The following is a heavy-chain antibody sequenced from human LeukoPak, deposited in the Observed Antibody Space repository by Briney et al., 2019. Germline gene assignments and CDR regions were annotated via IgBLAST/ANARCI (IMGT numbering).Heavy chain of an antibody. J-gene: IGHJ2*01. CDR2: VYYSGNT. Sequence: SETLSLTCTVSGGSISNSGYYCGWIRQPPGKGLEWNGSVYYSGNTNYNPSLQSRVTLSLDMSKNHLSLKLNSMTAADTAVYYCARHRGQGDSTGWYWYFDLWGRGTLVTVSS. V-gene: IGHV4-39*07. CDR3: ARHRGQGDSTGWYWYFDL. CDR1: GGSISNSGYY. D-gene: IGHD6-19*01.